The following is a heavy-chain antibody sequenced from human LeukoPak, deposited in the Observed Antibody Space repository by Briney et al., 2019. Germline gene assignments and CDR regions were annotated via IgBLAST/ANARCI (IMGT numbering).Heavy chain of an antibody. CDR2: ISAYNGNT. Sequence: ASVKVSCKASGYTFTSYSFSWVRQAPGQGLEWMGWISAYNGNTNYAQKFQGRVTITTDTSTSTAYMELRSLRSDDTAVYYCAREVWDYDILTGYFDYWGQGTLVTVSS. CDR1: GYTFTSYS. V-gene: IGHV1-18*04. D-gene: IGHD3-9*01. CDR3: AREVWDYDILTGYFDY. J-gene: IGHJ4*02.